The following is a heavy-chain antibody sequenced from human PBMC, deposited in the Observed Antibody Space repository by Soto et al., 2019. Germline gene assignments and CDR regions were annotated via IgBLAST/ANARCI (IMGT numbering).Heavy chain of an antibody. V-gene: IGHV3-30-3*01. CDR3: ARPLYLFSSRQDAFDI. CDR2: ISYDGSNK. D-gene: IGHD2-2*02. Sequence: GGSLRLSCAASGFTFSSYAMHWVRQAPGKGLEWVAVISYDGSNKYYADSVKGRFTISRDNSKNTLYLQMNSLRAEDTAVYYCARPLYLFSSRQDAFDIWGQGTTVTVSS. J-gene: IGHJ3*02. CDR1: GFTFSSYA.